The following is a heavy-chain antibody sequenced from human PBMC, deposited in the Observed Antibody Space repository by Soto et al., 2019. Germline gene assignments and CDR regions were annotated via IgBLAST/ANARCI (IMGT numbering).Heavy chain of an antibody. J-gene: IGHJ4*02. CDR2: INAGNGNT. CDR1: GYTFTSYA. Sequence: GASVKVSCKASGYTFTSYAMHWVRQAPGQRLEWMGWINAGNGNTKYSQKFQGRVTITRDTSASTAYMELSSLRSEDTAVYYCARDPSYILTGYRDLDYWGQGTLVTVSS. D-gene: IGHD3-9*01. CDR3: ARDPSYILTGYRDLDY. V-gene: IGHV1-3*01.